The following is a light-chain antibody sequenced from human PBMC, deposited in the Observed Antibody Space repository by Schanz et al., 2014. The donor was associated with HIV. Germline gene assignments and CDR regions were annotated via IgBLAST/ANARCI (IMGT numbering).Light chain of an antibody. Sequence: IQMTQSPSTLSASVGDRVTITCRASQSIGNSLAWYQQKPGRAPKLLIYKASTLEPGVPSTFSGSGSATEFTLTINSLQPDDSATYYCHQYADSSWSFGLGTKVETK. J-gene: IGKJ1*01. CDR2: KAS. CDR3: HQYADSSWS. CDR1: QSIGNS. V-gene: IGKV1-5*03.